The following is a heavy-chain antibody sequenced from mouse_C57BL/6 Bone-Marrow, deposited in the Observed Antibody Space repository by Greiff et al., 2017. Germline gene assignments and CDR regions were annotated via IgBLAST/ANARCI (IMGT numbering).Heavy chain of an antibody. V-gene: IGHV1-64*01. J-gene: IGHJ4*01. CDR2: IHPNSGRT. CDR1: GYTFTSYW. CDR3: ARPLRGAMDY. D-gene: IGHD1-1*01. Sequence: QVQLQQPGAELVKPGASVKLSCTASGYTFTSYWMHWVKQRPGQGLEWIGMIHPNSGRTNYNEKFKSKATLTVDKSSSTAYMQLSSLTSEDSAVYYCARPLRGAMDYWGQGTSVTVSS.